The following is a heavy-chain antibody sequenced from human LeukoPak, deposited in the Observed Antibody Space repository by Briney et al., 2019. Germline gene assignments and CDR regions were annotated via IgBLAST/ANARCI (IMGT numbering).Heavy chain of an antibody. CDR2: IYYSGST. J-gene: IGHJ4*02. CDR1: GGSISSYY. V-gene: IGHV4-59*08. D-gene: IGHD7-27*01. Sequence: TSETLSLTCTVSGGSISSYYWSWIRQPPGKGLEWIGYIYYSGSTNYNPSLKSRVTISVDTSKNQFSLKLSSVTAADTAVYYCARHLGSNWGPFDYWGQGTLVTVSS. CDR3: ARHLGSNWGPFDY.